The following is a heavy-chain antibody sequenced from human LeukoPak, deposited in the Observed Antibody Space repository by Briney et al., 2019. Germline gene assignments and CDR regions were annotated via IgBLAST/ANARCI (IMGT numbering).Heavy chain of an antibody. Sequence: GASVKVSCKASGYTFTSYYMHWVRQAPGQGLEWMGIINPSGGSASYAQKFQGRVTMTRDTSTSTVYMELSSLRPEDTAVYYCATLAYCGGDCYSNFDYWGQGTLVTVSS. D-gene: IGHD2-21*02. CDR3: ATLAYCGGDCYSNFDY. CDR2: INPSGGSA. J-gene: IGHJ4*02. V-gene: IGHV1-46*01. CDR1: GYTFTSYY.